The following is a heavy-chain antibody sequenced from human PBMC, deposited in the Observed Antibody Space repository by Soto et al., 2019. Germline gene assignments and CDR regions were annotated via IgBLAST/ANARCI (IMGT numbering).Heavy chain of an antibody. CDR3: ARSIAAAGTCCFDY. V-gene: IGHV4-38-2*01. Sequence: PSETLSLTCAVSGYSISSGHYWGWIRQPPGQGLEWIGSIYHSGSTSFNPSLKSRVTTSVDTSKNQFSLKLNSLTAADTAVYYCARSIAAAGTCCFDYWGQGTLVTVSS. J-gene: IGHJ4*02. CDR1: GYSISSGHY. CDR2: IYHSGST. D-gene: IGHD6-13*01.